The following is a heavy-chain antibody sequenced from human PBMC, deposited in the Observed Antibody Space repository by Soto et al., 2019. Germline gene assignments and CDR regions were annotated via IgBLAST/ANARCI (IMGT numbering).Heavy chain of an antibody. J-gene: IGHJ6*02. CDR2: INQEGSEK. CDR3: ARGGQHFRNPLWDNYYYGMDV. V-gene: IGHV3-7*05. Sequence: EAQLVESGGGSVQPGGSLRLSCTASGFTFSNYWMSWVRQAPGKGLEWVANINQEGSEKDYVDSVKGRFTISRDYAKNSLFLQMNSLRAEDTAVYYCARGGQHFRNPLWDNYYYGMDVWGQGTTLTVSS. D-gene: IGHD3-16*01. CDR1: GFTFSNYW.